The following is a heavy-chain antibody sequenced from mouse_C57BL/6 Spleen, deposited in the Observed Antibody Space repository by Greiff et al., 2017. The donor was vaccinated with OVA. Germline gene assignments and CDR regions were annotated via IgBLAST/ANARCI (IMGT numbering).Heavy chain of an antibody. Sequence: QVQLKESGPELVKPGASVKISCKASGYAFSSSWMNWVKQRPGQGLEWIGRIYPGDGDTNYNRKFKGKATLTADKSSSTAYMQLSSLTSEDSAVYYCARYGSSYYYDMDYWGQGTSVTVSS. V-gene: IGHV1-82*01. CDR3: ARYGSSYYYDMDY. D-gene: IGHD1-1*01. CDR2: IYPGDGDT. CDR1: GYAFSSSW. J-gene: IGHJ4*01.